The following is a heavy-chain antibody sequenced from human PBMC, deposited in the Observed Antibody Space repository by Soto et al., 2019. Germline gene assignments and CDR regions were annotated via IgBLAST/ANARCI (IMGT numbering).Heavy chain of an antibody. CDR2: IYYSGST. D-gene: IGHD2-15*01. V-gene: IGHV4-59*01. J-gene: IGHJ3*01. Sequence: PSETLSLTCTVSGCSISIYYWTWIRQPPGKGLEWIGYIYYSGSTNYNPSLKSRVTISVDTSKNQFSLKLSSVTAADTALYYCARDYGYPFDFWRRRSMVTVSS. CDR1: GCSISIYY. CDR3: ARDYGYPFDF.